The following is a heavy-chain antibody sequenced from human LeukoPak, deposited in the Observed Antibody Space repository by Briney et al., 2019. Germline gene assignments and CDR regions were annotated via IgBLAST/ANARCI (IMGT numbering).Heavy chain of an antibody. CDR2: LTNNGGGR. CDR1: GFTFSSYA. CDR3: AKVGSGSVYYTMDV. D-gene: IGHD1-26*01. J-gene: IGHJ6*02. Sequence: GGSLRLSCAASGFTFSSYAMSWVRQAPGKGLEWVSALTNNGGGRDYADSMKGRFTISRDNSKNTLYLQMNSLRAEDTAVYYCAKVGSGSVYYTMDVWGQGTTVTVSS. V-gene: IGHV3-23*01.